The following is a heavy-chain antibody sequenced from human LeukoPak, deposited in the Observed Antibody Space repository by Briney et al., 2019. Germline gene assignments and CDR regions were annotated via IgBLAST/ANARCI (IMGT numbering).Heavy chain of an antibody. Sequence: SVKVSCKASGGSFSNYVITWVRQAPGQGLEWMGGIIPIFGTANYAQKFQGRVTITTDESTSTAYMELSSLRSEDTAVYYCARGRYCSSTGCPGAFDIWGQGTMVTVSS. CDR2: IIPIFGTA. V-gene: IGHV1-69*05. J-gene: IGHJ3*02. D-gene: IGHD2-2*01. CDR3: ARGRYCSSTGCPGAFDI. CDR1: GGSFSNYV.